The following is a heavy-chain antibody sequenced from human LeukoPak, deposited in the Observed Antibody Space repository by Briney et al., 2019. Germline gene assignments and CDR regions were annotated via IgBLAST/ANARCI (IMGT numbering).Heavy chain of an antibody. Sequence: ASVKVSCKASGYTFTGYYMHWVRRARGQGLEWVGRINPNSGGTNYAQKFQGRVTMTRDTSISTGYMELSGLRSDDTAVYYCAKDGANKVRAVHYFYMDVWGKGTTVTVSS. CDR1: GYTFTGYY. CDR3: AKDGANKVRAVHYFYMDV. V-gene: IGHV1-2*06. CDR2: INPNSGGT. D-gene: IGHD3-10*01. J-gene: IGHJ6*03.